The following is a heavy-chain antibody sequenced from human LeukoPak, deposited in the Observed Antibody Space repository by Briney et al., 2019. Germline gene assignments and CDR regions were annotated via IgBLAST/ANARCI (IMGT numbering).Heavy chain of an antibody. Sequence: PGGSLRLSCAASGFTFSSYAMSWVRQAPGKGLEWVSAISGSGGSTYYADSVKGRFTISRDNSKNTLYLQMNSLRVEDTALYYCAKVILTGYYYDSWGQGALVTVSS. D-gene: IGHD3-9*01. CDR2: ISGSGGST. J-gene: IGHJ5*01. CDR1: GFTFSSYA. CDR3: AKVILTGYYYDS. V-gene: IGHV3-23*01.